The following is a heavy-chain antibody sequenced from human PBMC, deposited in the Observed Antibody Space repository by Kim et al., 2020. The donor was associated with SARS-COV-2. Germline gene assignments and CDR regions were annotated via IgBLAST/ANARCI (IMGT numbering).Heavy chain of an antibody. CDR2: IYYSGST. D-gene: IGHD3-22*01. V-gene: IGHV4-39*01. CDR3: ARQMGITMIVVVISTHFDY. CDR1: GGSISSSSYY. J-gene: IGHJ4*02. Sequence: SETLSLTCTVSGGSISSSSYYWGWIRQPPGKGLEWIGSIYYSGSTYYNPSLKSRVTISVDTSKNQFSLKLSSVTAADTAVYYCARQMGITMIVVVISTHFDYSGQGTLVTVSS.